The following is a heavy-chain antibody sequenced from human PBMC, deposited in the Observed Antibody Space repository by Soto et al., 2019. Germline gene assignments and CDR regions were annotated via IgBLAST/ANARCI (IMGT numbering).Heavy chain of an antibody. CDR1: GGSISSGGYY. Sequence: QVQLQESGPGLVKPSQTLSITCTVSGGSISSGGYYWSWIRQHPGKGLEWIGYMYYSGSTYYNPSLKSRVTISADTSKNQFSLKLSSVTAADTAVYYCARDRGGYCSDSVCYGMDVWGQGTTFTVSS. J-gene: IGHJ6*02. V-gene: IGHV4-31*03. CDR2: MYYSGST. D-gene: IGHD2-15*01. CDR3: ARDRGGYCSDSVCYGMDV.